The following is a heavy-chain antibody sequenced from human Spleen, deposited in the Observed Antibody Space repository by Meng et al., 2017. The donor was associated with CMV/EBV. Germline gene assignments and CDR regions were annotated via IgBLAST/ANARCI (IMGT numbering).Heavy chain of an antibody. D-gene: IGHD3-22*01. CDR1: GGSISSSSYY. V-gene: IGHV4-39*07. CDR3: VRAPRRWYYDSSGPTGYFDY. J-gene: IGHJ4*02. CDR2: IYYSGST. Sequence: SETLSLTCTVSGGSISSSSYYWGWIRQPPGKGLEWIGSIYYSGSTYYNPSLKSRVTISVDTSKNQFSLKLSSVTAADTAVYYCVRAPRRWYYDSSGPTGYFDYWGQGTLVTVSS.